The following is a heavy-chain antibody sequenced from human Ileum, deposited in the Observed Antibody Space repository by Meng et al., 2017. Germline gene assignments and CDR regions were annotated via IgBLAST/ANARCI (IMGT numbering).Heavy chain of an antibody. J-gene: IGHJ4*02. CDR3: VRNEGYSLGD. Sequence: QLQLKESGPGLVSPSGNLSLTCAVSGDSIRSRAWWSWVRQPPGKGLEWIGEISQESGRTNYNPSLKSRVTISLDKSKNQFSLNLNSVTAADTAVYYCVRNEGYSLGDWGQGTLVTVSS. CDR1: GDSIRSRAW. CDR2: ISQESGRT. D-gene: IGHD2-21*01. V-gene: IGHV4-4*02.